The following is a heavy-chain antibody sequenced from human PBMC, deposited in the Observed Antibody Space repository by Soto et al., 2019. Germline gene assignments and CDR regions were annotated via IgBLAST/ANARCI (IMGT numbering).Heavy chain of an antibody. CDR2: IYYGGST. CDR3: ASRGEDGGNYSWFDP. CDR1: GDSISGSSYF. Sequence: SETLSVTCTVSGDSISGSSYFWDWIRQPPGKGLEWIGSIYYGGSTYYNPSLKSRVTLSVDMSKNHFSLRLSSVTATDTAVYYCASRGEDGGNYSWFDPWGKGTLVTVSS. V-gene: IGHV4-39*02. D-gene: IGHD3-10*01. J-gene: IGHJ5*02.